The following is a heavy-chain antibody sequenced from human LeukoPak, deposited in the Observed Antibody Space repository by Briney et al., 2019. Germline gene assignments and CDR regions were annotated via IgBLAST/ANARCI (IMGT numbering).Heavy chain of an antibody. CDR2: IYPGDSDT. V-gene: IGHV5-51*01. CDR3: ARHEGCSGGSCYLYYYYYGMDV. J-gene: IGHJ6*02. Sequence: GESLQISCKGSGYSFTSYWIGWVRQMSGKGLEWMGIIYPGDSDTRYSPSFQGQVTISADKSISTAYLQWSSLKASDTVMYYCARHEGCSGGSCYLYYYYYGMDVWGQGTTVTVSS. CDR1: GYSFTSYW. D-gene: IGHD2-15*01.